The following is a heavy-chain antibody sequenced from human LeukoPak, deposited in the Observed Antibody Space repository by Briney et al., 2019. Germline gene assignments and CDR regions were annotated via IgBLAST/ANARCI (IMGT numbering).Heavy chain of an antibody. CDR3: ARGRYCSADICTGGDSFDI. CDR2: KYARGSS. Sequence: SETLSLTCTVSGGSISNYYWSWIRQPAGKGLEWIGRKYARGSSNYNPPVQSRVAMSVDTSKNQFSLKLRSVTAADTAVYYCARGRYCSADICTGGDSFDIWGRGTMVSVSP. CDR1: GGSISNYY. J-gene: IGHJ3*02. V-gene: IGHV4-4*07. D-gene: IGHD2-15*01.